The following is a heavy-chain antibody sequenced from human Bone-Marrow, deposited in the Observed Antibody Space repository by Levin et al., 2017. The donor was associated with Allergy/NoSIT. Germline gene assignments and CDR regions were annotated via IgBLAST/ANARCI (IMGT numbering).Heavy chain of an antibody. CDR1: GFTFNTYA. V-gene: IGHV3-23*01. CDR3: TKGWAANSYYVEH. J-gene: IGHJ4*02. CDR2: VSGSGDTT. D-gene: IGHD3-16*01. Sequence: GGSLRLSCAASGFTFNTYAMSWVRQAPGKGLEWVSSVSGSGDTTFYADSVKGRFTISRDNSKNTLSLQVNSLRGEDTAVYYCTKGWAANSYYVEHWGQGTLVTVSS.